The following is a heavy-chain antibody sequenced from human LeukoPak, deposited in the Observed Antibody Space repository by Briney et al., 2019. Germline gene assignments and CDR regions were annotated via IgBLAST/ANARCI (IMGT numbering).Heavy chain of an antibody. CDR3: AMGPYYYDSSGYYY. CDR1: GFTFSSYA. V-gene: IGHV3-30-3*01. J-gene: IGHJ4*02. CDR2: ISKDATHK. D-gene: IGHD3-22*01. Sequence: TGGSLRLSCAASGFTFSSYALHWVRQAPGKGLEWVAIISKDATHKFYADSVKGRFTISRDNAKNTLYLQMNSLRAEDTAVYYCAMGPYYYDSSGYYYWGQGTLVTVSS.